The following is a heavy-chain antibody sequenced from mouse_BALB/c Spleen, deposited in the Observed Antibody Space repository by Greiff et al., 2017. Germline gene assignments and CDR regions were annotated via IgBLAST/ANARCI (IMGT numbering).Heavy chain of an antibody. D-gene: IGHD2-3*01. CDR3: AKGYGYYSWFAY. Sequence: EVQLQQSGPELVKPGASVKISCKASGYTFTDYNMHWVKQSHGKSLEWIGYIYPYNGGTGYNQKFKSKATLTVDNSSSTAYMELRSLTSEDSAVYYCAKGYGYYSWFAYWGQGTLVTVSA. V-gene: IGHV1S29*02. CDR2: IYPYNGGT. CDR1: GYTFTDYN. J-gene: IGHJ3*01.